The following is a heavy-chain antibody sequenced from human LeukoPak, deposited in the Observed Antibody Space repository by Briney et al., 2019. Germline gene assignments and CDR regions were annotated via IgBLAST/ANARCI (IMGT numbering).Heavy chain of an antibody. Sequence: SVKVSCKASGGTFSSYAISWVRQAPGQGLEWMGRIIPIFGTANYAQKFQGRVTITTDESTSTAYMELSSLRSEDTAVYYCARDRTDYYDSSGYHDYWGQGTLVTVSS. D-gene: IGHD3-22*01. V-gene: IGHV1-69*05. CDR1: GGTFSSYA. J-gene: IGHJ4*02. CDR2: IIPIFGTA. CDR3: ARDRTDYYDSSGYHDY.